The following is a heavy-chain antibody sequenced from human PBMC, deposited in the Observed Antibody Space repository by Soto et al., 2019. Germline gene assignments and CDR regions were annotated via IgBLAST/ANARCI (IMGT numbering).Heavy chain of an antibody. V-gene: IGHV1-18*01. CDR2: ISAYNGNT. J-gene: IGHJ4*02. CDR3: ARDAFIFSHYDILTGYGPYYFDY. CDR1: GYTFTSYG. Sequence: QVQLVQSGAEVKKPGTSVKVSCKASGYTFTSYGVSWVRQAPGQGLEWMGWISAYNGNTNYAQKLQGRVTMTTDTSTSTAYMELRSLRSDDTAVYYCARDAFIFSHYDILTGYGPYYFDYWGQGTLVTVSS. D-gene: IGHD3-9*01.